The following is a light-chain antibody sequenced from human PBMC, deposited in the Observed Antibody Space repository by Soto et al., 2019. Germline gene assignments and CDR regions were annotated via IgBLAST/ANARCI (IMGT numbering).Light chain of an antibody. V-gene: IGLV2-8*01. CDR2: EVN. CDR1: SSDVGAYNY. CDR3: SSYAGSNNFDV. J-gene: IGLJ1*01. Sequence: QTVVTQPPSASGSPGQSVTISCTGTSSDVGAYNYVSWYQQHPGKAPKLMIYEVNKRPSGVPDRFSGSKSGNTASLTVSGLQAEDEADYYCSSYAGSNNFDVFGTGTKLTVL.